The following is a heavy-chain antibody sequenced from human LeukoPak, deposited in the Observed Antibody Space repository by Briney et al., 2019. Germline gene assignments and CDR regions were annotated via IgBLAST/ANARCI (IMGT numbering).Heavy chain of an antibody. CDR2: IYYSGST. V-gene: IGHV4-39*01. J-gene: IGHJ3*01. Sequence: PAETLSLTCTVSGVSISSSTYDWGWLRQPPGKGLEWIVSIYYSGSTYNNPSLKSLFTIIVNTSKNQFSLKLSSVTATDTAVYYCARTYGDYDDAFDVWGQGTMVTVSS. CDR1: GVSISSSTYD. CDR3: ARTYGDYDDAFDV. D-gene: IGHD4-17*01.